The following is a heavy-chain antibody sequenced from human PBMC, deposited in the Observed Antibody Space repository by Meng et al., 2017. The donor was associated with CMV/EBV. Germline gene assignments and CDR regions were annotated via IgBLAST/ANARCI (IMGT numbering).Heavy chain of an antibody. J-gene: IGHJ4*02. CDR1: GFTFTDYY. D-gene: IGHD7-27*01. Sequence: RRACVASGFTFTDYYIHWVRQAPGKGLVWVSRISGDGSNANYADSVKGRFTISRDIARNTIYMQMNSLRVEDTAVYYCARGNWGLGYWGQGTLVTVSS. CDR2: ISGDGSNA. V-gene: IGHV3-74*01. CDR3: ARGNWGLGY.